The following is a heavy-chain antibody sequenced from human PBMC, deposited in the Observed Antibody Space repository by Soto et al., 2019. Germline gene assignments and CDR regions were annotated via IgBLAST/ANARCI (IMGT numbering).Heavy chain of an antibody. CDR1: GGTFSSYA. CDR3: ARDLGYCSGGSCYSARYGWFDP. D-gene: IGHD2-15*01. Sequence: SVKVSCKASGGTFSSYAISWVRQAPGQGLEWMGGIIPIFGTANYAQKFQGRVTITADESTSTAYMELSSLRSEDTAVYYCARDLGYCSGGSCYSARYGWFDPWGQGTLVTVSS. CDR2: IIPIFGTA. J-gene: IGHJ5*02. V-gene: IGHV1-69*13.